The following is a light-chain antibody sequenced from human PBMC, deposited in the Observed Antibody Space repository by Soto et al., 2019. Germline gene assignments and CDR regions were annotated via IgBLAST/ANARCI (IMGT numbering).Light chain of an antibody. CDR2: DAS. CDR1: QSVRSH. Sequence: ERVLTQSPGTLSASPGERATLYCRASQSVRSHLAWYRQRPGQAPRLLIYDASSRATGIPARFSGSGSGTEFALTISSLQSEDFAVYYCQQYNAWPFTFGGGTKVDI. J-gene: IGKJ4*01. CDR3: QQYNAWPFT. V-gene: IGKV3-15*01.